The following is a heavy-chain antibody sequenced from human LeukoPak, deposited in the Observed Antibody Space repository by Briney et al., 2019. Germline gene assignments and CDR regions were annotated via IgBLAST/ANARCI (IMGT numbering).Heavy chain of an antibody. CDR2: VYYSGST. J-gene: IGHJ4*02. Sequence: SETLSLTYTVSGVSIRSSTYYWGWIRQPPGKGLDWIGNVYYSGSTYYNPSLKSRVTISVDTSKNQISLKLNSVTAADTAVYYCARQAISGYDPPPFDSWGQGTLVTVSS. CDR3: ARQAISGYDPPPFDS. V-gene: IGHV4-39*01. CDR1: GVSIRSSTYY. D-gene: IGHD5-12*01.